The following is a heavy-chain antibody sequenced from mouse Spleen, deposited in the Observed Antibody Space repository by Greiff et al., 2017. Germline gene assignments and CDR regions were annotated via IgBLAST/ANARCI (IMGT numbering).Heavy chain of an antibody. Sequence: VQLQQPGAELVKPGASVKMSCKASGYTFTSYWITWVKQRPGQGLEWIGDIYPGSGSTNYNEKFKSKATLTVDTSSSTAYMQLSSLTSEDSAVYYCARNYYGNFGYFDVWGTGTTVTVSS. V-gene: IGHV1-55*01. J-gene: IGHJ1*03. CDR1: GYTFTSYW. D-gene: IGHD2-1*01. CDR2: IYPGSGST. CDR3: ARNYYGNFGYFDV.